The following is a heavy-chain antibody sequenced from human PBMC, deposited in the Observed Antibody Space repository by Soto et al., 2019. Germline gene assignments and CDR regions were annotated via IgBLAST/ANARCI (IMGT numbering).Heavy chain of an antibody. Sequence: PSETLSLTCAVYGGSFSGYYWSWIRQPPGKGLEWIGEINHSGSTNYNPSIKSRVTISADTSKNQFSLKLSSVTAADTAVYYCARNRKRSYYFDYWGQGTLVTVSS. V-gene: IGHV4-34*01. D-gene: IGHD4-17*01. J-gene: IGHJ4*02. CDR3: ARNRKRSYYFDY. CDR1: GGSFSGYY. CDR2: INHSGST.